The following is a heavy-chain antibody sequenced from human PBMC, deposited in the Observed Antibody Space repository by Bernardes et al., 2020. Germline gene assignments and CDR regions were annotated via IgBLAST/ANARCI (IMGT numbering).Heavy chain of an antibody. CDR3: AREMADPGPLDY. CDR1: GFTFSNYN. D-gene: IGHD2-8*01. J-gene: IGHJ4*02. V-gene: IGHV3-21*01. CDR2: IGSGSDFI. Sequence: EGSLRLSCAASGFTFSNYNMNWVRQAPGKGLEWVSFIGSGSDFIYYADSVKGRFTISRDNAKNSLYLQMNSLRAEDSAVYYCAREMADPGPLDYWGQGTLVTVSS.